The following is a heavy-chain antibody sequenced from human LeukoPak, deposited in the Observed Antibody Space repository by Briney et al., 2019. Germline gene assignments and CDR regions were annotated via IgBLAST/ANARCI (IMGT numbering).Heavy chain of an antibody. CDR3: ACKTTAAAGTFDS. CDR1: VGSISSSNW. V-gene: IGHV4-4*02. J-gene: IGHJ4*02. D-gene: IGHD6-13*01. Sequence: SGTLSLTCAVSVGSISSSNWWSRVRQSPGKGLEWIGEIHHSGSTNYNPSLKSRVTISVDTSKNQFSLKLSSVTVADTALYYCACKTTAAAGTFDSWGQGTLVTVSS. CDR2: IHHSGST.